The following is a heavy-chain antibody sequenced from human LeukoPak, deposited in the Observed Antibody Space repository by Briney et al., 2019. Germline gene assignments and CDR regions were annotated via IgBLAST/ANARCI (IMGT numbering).Heavy chain of an antibody. CDR1: GYTFTGYY. D-gene: IGHD3-10*01. Sequence: DSVKVSCKASGYTFTGYYMHWVRQAPGQGLEWMGWINPNSGGTNYAQKFQGRVTMTRDTSISTAYMELSRLRSDDTAVYYCARGSYYGSGPLGNWFDPWGQGTLVTVSS. CDR2: INPNSGGT. V-gene: IGHV1-2*02. CDR3: ARGSYYGSGPLGNWFDP. J-gene: IGHJ5*02.